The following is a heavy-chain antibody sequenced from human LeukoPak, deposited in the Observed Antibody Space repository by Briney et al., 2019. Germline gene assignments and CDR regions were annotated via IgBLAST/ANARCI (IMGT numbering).Heavy chain of an antibody. J-gene: IGHJ6*03. V-gene: IGHV1-69*05. D-gene: IGHD5-24*01. CDR1: GGTFSSYA. CDR2: IIPIFGTA. CDR3: PRVEMRWLQFGGSYYYMDV. Sequence: SVKVSCKASGGTFSSYAISWVRQAPGQGLEWMGGIIPIFGTANYAQKFQGRVTITTDESTSTAYMELSSLRSEDPPVYYCPRVEMRWLQFGGSYYYMDVWGKGTPVPVS.